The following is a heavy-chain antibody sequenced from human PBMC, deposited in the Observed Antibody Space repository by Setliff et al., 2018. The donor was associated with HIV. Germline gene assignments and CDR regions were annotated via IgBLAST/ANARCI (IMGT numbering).Heavy chain of an antibody. CDR3: ARSDSGWPHYQYHHMDV. CDR1: GGTFSSFG. D-gene: IGHD6-19*01. V-gene: IGHV1-69*13. J-gene: IGHJ6*04. CDR2: IIPVFGKV. Sequence: SVKVSCKASGGTFSSFGINWIRQAPGQGLEWMGGIIPVFGKVEYAQRFQGRVEITADESTSTAYMEMSSLRSEDMAIYYCARSDSGWPHYQYHHMDVWGKGTTVTVSS.